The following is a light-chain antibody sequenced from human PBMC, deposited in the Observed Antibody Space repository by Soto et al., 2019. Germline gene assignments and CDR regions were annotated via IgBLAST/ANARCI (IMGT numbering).Light chain of an antibody. J-gene: IGKJ2*01. CDR1: QSISSY. Sequence: DIQMTQSPSSLSASVGDRVTITCRASQSISSYLTWYQQKPGKAPKLLIYAASSLQSGVPSRFSGSGSGTEFTLTISSLQPEDFATYYCQQSYSTPPYTFGQGTELEIK. CDR2: AAS. CDR3: QQSYSTPPYT. V-gene: IGKV1-39*01.